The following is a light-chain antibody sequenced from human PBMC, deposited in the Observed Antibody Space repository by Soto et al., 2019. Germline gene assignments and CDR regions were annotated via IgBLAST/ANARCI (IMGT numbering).Light chain of an antibody. J-gene: IGKJ2*01. CDR3: QQSYSTPPT. CDR1: QSVSRNY. Sequence: EIVLTQSPGTLSLSPGERATLSCRASQSVSRNYLVWYQQKPGQAPRLLIYGASGRATGIPDRFSGSGSGTDFTLTISRLEPEDFATYYCQQSYSTPPTFGQGTKLEIK. CDR2: GAS. V-gene: IGKV3-20*01.